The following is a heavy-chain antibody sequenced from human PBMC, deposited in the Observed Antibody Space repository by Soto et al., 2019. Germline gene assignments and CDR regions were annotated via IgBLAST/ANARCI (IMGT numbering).Heavy chain of an antibody. Sequence: SETLSLTCTVSGGSISSGGYYWSWIRQHPGKGLEWIGYIYYSGSTYYNPSLKSRVTISVDTSKNQFSLKLSSVTAADTAVYYCARSQSYYYYYGMDVWGQGTTVTVSS. CDR1: GGSISSGGYY. CDR2: IYYSGST. CDR3: ARSQSYYYYYGMDV. J-gene: IGHJ6*02. V-gene: IGHV4-31*03.